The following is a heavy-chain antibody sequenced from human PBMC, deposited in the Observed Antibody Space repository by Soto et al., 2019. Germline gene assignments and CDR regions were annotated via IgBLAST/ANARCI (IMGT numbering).Heavy chain of an antibody. Sequence: PGRSLRLSCAASGFTVSSNYMSWARQAPGKGLEWVSVIYSGGSTYYADSVKGRFTISRDNSKNTLYLQMNSLRAEDTAVYYCARLRRYYYYYGMDVCGQGTTVTVSS. CDR1: GFTVSSNY. D-gene: IGHD4-17*01. J-gene: IGHJ6*02. CDR2: IYSGGST. CDR3: ARLRRYYYYYGMDV. V-gene: IGHV3-53*01.